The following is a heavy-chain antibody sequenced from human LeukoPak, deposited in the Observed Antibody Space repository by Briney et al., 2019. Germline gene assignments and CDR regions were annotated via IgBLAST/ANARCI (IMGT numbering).Heavy chain of an antibody. D-gene: IGHD6-19*01. CDR2: ISSSGSTI. CDR3: ARTRPGAVAGPSGFDY. V-gene: IGHV3-48*03. Sequence: PRGSLRLSCAASGFTFSSYEMNWVRHAPGTGLEWVSYISSSGSTIYYADSVKGRFTIYRDNAKNSLYLQMNSLRAEDTAGDYCARTRPGAVAGPSGFDYWGQGTLVTVSS. J-gene: IGHJ4*02. CDR1: GFTFSSYE.